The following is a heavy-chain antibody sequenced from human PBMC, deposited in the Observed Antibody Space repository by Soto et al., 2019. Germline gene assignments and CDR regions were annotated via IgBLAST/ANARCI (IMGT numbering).Heavy chain of an antibody. CDR2: ISGSGGST. J-gene: IGHJ4*02. CDR1: GFTFSSYA. Sequence: GGSLRLSCAASGFTFSSYAMSWVRQAPGKGLEWFSAISGSGGSTYYADSVKGRFTISRDNSKNTLYLQMNSLRAEDTAVYYCAKGAPSGITIFGVVIAHFDYWGQGTLVTVSS. CDR3: AKGAPSGITIFGVVIAHFDY. D-gene: IGHD3-3*01. V-gene: IGHV3-23*01.